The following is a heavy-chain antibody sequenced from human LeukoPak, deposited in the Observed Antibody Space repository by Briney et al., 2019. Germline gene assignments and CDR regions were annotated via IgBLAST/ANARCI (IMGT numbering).Heavy chain of an antibody. CDR3: ARGRYCSADICSGGDAFDI. Sequence: SETLSLTCTVSGGSINNYDWSWIRQPAGKGLEWIGRIYTRGSTNYNPSLKTRFTMSVDTSKNRFSLKLSSVTAADTAVYYCARGRYCSADICSGGDAFDIWGQGTMVSVSS. D-gene: IGHD2-15*01. CDR2: IYTRGST. J-gene: IGHJ3*02. CDR1: GGSINNYD. V-gene: IGHV4-4*07.